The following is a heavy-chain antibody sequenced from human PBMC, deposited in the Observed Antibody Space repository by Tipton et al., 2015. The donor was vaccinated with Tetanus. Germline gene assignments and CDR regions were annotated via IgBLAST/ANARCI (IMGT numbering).Heavy chain of an antibody. Sequence: SLRLSCAASGFTFTRYAMHWVRQTPGKGLEWVSVITFDGSTKYYADSVKGRFTLSRDNSRNTLFLQMNSLKVEDTAVYYCAREGGGPTLDYFDSWGQGVLVTVSS. CDR3: AREGGGPTLDYFDS. CDR1: GFTFTRYA. V-gene: IGHV3-30-3*01. CDR2: ITFDGSTK. J-gene: IGHJ4*02. D-gene: IGHD3-16*01.